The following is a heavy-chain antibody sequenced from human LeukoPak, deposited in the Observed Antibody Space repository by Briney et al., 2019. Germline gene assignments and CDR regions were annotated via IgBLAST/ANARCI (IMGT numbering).Heavy chain of an antibody. CDR2: IYYSGST. V-gene: IGHV4-59*01. CDR1: GVAISSYD. D-gene: IGHD3-16*01. Sequence: SETLCLTCAVSGVAISSYDWNWIRQPPGKGLEWIGYIYYSGSTNYNPSLKSRVTILVDTSKNQFSLNLSSVTTADTAVYYCATGRSEIYGNYYYIYVWKKRTTVTVSS. CDR3: ATGRSEIYGNYYYIYV. J-gene: IGHJ6*03.